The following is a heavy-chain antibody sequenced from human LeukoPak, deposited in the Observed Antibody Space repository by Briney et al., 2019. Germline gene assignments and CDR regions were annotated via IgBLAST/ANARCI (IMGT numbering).Heavy chain of an antibody. CDR1: GFTFSSYG. CDR2: IRYDGSNK. J-gene: IGHJ4*02. CDR3: ARDYYYDSSGAYLDY. Sequence: GRSLRLSCAASGFTFSSYGMHWVRQAPGKGLEWGAVIRYDGSNKYYVDSVKGRFTISRDNSKNTLYLQMNSLRAEDTAVYYCARDYYYDSSGAYLDYWGQGTLVTVSS. V-gene: IGHV3-33*01. D-gene: IGHD3-22*01.